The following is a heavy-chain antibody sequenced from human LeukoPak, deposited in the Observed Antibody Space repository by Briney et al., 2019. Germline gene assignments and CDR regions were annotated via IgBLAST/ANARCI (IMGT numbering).Heavy chain of an antibody. CDR3: ARDNSGYGPYVLDV. V-gene: IGHV3-48*01. CDR1: GFTFSSYS. J-gene: IGHJ6*02. CDR2: ISSSSSTI. D-gene: IGHD3-22*01. Sequence: GGSLGLSCAASGFTFSSYSMNWVRQAPGKGLEWVSYISSSSSTIYYADSVKGRFTISRDNAKNSLYLQMNSLRAEDTAVYYCARDNSGYGPYVLDVWGQGATVTVSS.